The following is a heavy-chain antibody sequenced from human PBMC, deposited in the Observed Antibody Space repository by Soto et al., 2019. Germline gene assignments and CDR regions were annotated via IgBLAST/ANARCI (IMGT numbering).Heavy chain of an antibody. J-gene: IGHJ6*03. CDR1: GYTFTSYG. CDR3: ARGRPSGVVPAANDYYYYYYMDV. V-gene: IGHV1-18*01. D-gene: IGHD2-2*01. CDR2: ISAYNGNT. Sequence: ASVKVSCKASGYTFTSYGISWVRQAPGQGLEWMGWISAYNGNTNYAQKLQGRVTRTTDTSTSTAYMELRSLRSDDTAVYYCARGRPSGVVPAANDYYYYYYMDVWGKGTTVTVSS.